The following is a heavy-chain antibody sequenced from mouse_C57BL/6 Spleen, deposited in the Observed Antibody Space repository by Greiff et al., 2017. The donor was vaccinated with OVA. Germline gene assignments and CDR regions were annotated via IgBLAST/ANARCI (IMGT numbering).Heavy chain of an antibody. J-gene: IGHJ1*03. Sequence: EVQRVESGPGLVKPSQSLSLTCSVTGYSITSGYYWNWIRQFPGNKLEWMGYLSYDGSNNYNPSLKNRISITRDTSKNQFFLKLNSVTTEDTATYDCAIYYGSSYWYFDVWGTGTTVTVSS. D-gene: IGHD1-1*01. CDR1: GYSITSGYY. CDR2: LSYDGSN. CDR3: AIYYGSSYWYFDV. V-gene: IGHV3-6*01.